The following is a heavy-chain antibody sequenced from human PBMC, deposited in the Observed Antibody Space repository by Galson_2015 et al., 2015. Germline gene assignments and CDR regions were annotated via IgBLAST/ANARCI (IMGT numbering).Heavy chain of an antibody. CDR1: GFTFSSYW. CDR2: IKQDGSEK. D-gene: IGHD5-24*01. Sequence: SLRLSCAASGFTFSSYWMSWVRQAPGKGLEWVAKIKQDGSEKYYVDPVKGRFTISRDNAKDSLYLQMNSLRAEDTAVYYCARGQYNIAYWGQGTLVTVSS. CDR3: ARGQYNIAY. V-gene: IGHV3-7*01. J-gene: IGHJ4*02.